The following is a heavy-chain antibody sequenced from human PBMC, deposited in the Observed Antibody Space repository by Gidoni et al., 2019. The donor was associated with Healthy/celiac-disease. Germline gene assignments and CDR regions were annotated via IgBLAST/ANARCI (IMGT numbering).Heavy chain of an antibody. J-gene: IGHJ5*02. CDR1: GGSFSGYY. CDR3: ARGPLRYCSSTSCYSFRRIGWFDP. V-gene: IGHV4-34*01. Sequence: QVQLQQWGAGLLKPSETLSLTCAVYGGSFSGYYWSWLRQPPGKGLEWIGEINHSGSTNYNPSLKSRVTISVDTSKNQFSLKLSSVTAADTAVYYCARGPLRYCSSTSCYSFRRIGWFDPWGQGTLVTVSS. CDR2: INHSGST. D-gene: IGHD2-2*01.